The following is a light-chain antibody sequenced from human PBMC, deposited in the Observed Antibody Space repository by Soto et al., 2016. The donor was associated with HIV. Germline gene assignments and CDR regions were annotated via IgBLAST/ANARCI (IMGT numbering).Light chain of an antibody. Sequence: SYVLTQPPSVSVAPGKTATISCGGNNIGNYFVHWYQQKPGQAPVLVVYDNTGRPSGIPERFSGSNSGDTATLTISRVEAGDEADYYCQVWDTGYDVLVFGGGTRATVL. CDR3: QVWDTGYDVLV. J-gene: IGLJ2*01. CDR2: DNT. V-gene: IGLV3-21*03. CDR1: NIGNYF.